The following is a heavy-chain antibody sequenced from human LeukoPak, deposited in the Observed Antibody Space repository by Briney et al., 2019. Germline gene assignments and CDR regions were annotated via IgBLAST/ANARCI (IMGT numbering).Heavy chain of an antibody. J-gene: IGHJ6*02. CDR3: AKSDWVLRFLEWLPSSYYYYGMDV. V-gene: IGHV3-23*01. CDR2: ISGSGGST. D-gene: IGHD3-3*01. CDR1: GFTFATYT. Sequence: PGGSLRLSCAASGFTFATYTMNWVRQAPGKGLEWVSAISGSGGSTYYADSVKGRFTISRDNSKNTLYLQMNSLRAEDTAVYYCAKSDWVLRFLEWLPSSYYYYGMDVWGQGTTVTVSS.